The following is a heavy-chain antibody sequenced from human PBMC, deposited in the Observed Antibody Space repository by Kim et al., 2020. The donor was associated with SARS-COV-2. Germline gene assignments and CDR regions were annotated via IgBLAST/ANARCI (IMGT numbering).Heavy chain of an antibody. J-gene: IGHJ4*02. CDR3: AILDVLRYFDWLLYDY. Sequence: KFQGRVTITADESTSTAYMELSSLRSEDTAVYYCAILDVLRYFDWLLYDYWGQGTLVTVSS. D-gene: IGHD3-9*01. V-gene: IGHV1-69*01.